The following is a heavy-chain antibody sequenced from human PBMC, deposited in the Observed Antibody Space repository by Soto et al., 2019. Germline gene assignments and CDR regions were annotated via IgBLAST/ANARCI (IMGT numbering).Heavy chain of an antibody. CDR3: ARDLEWNCSGGSCTDY. CDR2: ISAYNGNT. Sequence: QVQLVQSGAEVKKPGASVKVSCKASGYTFTSYGISWVRQAPGQGLEWMGWISAYNGNTNYAQKLQGRVTMTTDTSTSTAYKELRSLRSDDTAVYYCARDLEWNCSGGSCTDYWGQGTLVTVSS. CDR1: GYTFTSYG. D-gene: IGHD2-15*01. J-gene: IGHJ4*02. V-gene: IGHV1-18*01.